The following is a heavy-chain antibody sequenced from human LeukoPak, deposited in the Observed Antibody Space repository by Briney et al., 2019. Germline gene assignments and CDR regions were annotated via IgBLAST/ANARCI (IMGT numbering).Heavy chain of an antibody. D-gene: IGHD1-26*01. Sequence: GGSLRLSCAASGFTFSSYSMNWVRQAPGKGLEWASSISSSNSYIYYADSVKGRFTISRDNAKNSLYLQMNSLRAEDTAVYYCAWGLVGAGFDYWGQGTLVTVSS. V-gene: IGHV3-21*01. CDR2: ISSSNSYI. CDR3: AWGLVGAGFDY. J-gene: IGHJ4*02. CDR1: GFTFSSYS.